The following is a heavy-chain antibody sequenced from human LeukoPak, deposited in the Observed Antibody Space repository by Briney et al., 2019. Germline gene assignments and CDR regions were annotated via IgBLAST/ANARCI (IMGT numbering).Heavy chain of an antibody. J-gene: IGHJ3*02. CDR1: GGSISSYY. CDR3: AREATVTHDAFDI. D-gene: IGHD4-17*01. CDR2: IYYSGST. V-gene: IGHV4-59*01. Sequence: PSETLSLTCTVSGGSISSYYWSWIRQPPGKGLEWIGYIYYSGSTNYNPSLKSRVTISVDTSKNQFSLKLSSVTAADTAVYYCAREATVTHDAFDIWGQGTMSPSLQ.